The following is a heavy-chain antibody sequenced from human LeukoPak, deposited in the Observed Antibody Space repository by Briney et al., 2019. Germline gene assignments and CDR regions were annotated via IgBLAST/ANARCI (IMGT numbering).Heavy chain of an antibody. CDR1: GFTFSSYS. J-gene: IGHJ4*02. Sequence: GGSLRLSCAASGFTFSSYSMNWVRQAPGKGLEWVSYISSSSSTIYYADSVKGRFTISRDNAKNSLYLQMNSLRAEDTAVYYCARGPMGVDYWGQGTLVTVSS. CDR2: ISSSSSTI. V-gene: IGHV3-48*01. CDR3: ARGPMGVDY. D-gene: IGHD1-26*01.